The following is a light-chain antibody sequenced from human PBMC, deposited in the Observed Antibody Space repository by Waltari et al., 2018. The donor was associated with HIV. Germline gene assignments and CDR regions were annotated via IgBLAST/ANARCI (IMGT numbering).Light chain of an antibody. J-gene: IGLJ1*01. CDR2: MVS. Sequence: QSALTQPASVSGSPGQSITVSCPGTSSDVGGYNFVAWYQHHPGKVPKLLIYMVSHRPSGISNRFSGSKSGNTASLTISGLQAEDEADYYCTSYTSSTTLYVFGSGTRVTVL. V-gene: IGLV2-14*01. CDR3: TSYTSSTTLYV. CDR1: SSDVGGYNF.